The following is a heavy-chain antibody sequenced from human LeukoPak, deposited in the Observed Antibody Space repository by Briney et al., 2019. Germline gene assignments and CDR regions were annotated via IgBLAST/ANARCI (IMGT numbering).Heavy chain of an antibody. D-gene: IGHD2-15*01. CDR2: ISSSSSYI. CDR3: ASPIPVVVAAKTDAFDI. CDR1: GFTFSSYS. V-gene: IGHV3-21*01. J-gene: IGHJ3*02. Sequence: GGSLRLSCAASGFTFSSYSMNWVRQAPGKGLEWVSSISSSSSYIYYADSVKGRFTISRDNAKNSLYLQMYSLRAEDTAVYYCASPIPVVVAAKTDAFDIWGQGTMVTVSS.